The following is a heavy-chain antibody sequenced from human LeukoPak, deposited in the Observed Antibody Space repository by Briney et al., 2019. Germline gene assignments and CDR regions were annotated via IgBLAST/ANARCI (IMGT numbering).Heavy chain of an antibody. J-gene: IGHJ4*02. V-gene: IGHV1-3*01. Sequence: ASVKVSCKASGYTFTSYAMHWVRQAPGQRLEWMGWINAGNGNTEYSQKFQGRVTFTRDTSASIAYMELGSLRSEDTAVYYCARDGHSKDYGDYWGQGTLVTVSS. CDR2: INAGNGNT. D-gene: IGHD2-21*01. CDR3: ARDGHSKDYGDY. CDR1: GYTFTSYA.